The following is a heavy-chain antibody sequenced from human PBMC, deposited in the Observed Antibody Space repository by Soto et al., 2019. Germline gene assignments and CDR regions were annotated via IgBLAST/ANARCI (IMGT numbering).Heavy chain of an antibody. CDR1: GFTFSSYA. D-gene: IGHD3-10*01. V-gene: IGHV3-23*01. J-gene: IGHJ3*02. CDR3: AKRPGRYGGAFDI. Sequence: EVQLLESGGGLVQPGGSLSLSCAASGFTFSSYAMSWVRQPPGKGREWVSAITGSGDSTYYADSVKGRFTISRDNSKNTMYLQMNSLRAEDTAFYYCAKRPGRYGGAFDIWGQGTMVTVSS. CDR2: ITGSGDST.